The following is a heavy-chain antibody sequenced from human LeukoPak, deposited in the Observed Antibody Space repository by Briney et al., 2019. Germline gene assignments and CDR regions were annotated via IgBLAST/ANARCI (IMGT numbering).Heavy chain of an antibody. CDR2: IIPTFGIA. CDR1: RGTFSSYA. CDR3: ARVRSLTGPSPPDY. V-gene: IGHV1-69*04. D-gene: IGHD4/OR15-4a*01. J-gene: IGHJ4*02. Sequence: SSVKVSFKASRGTFSSYAISGVRQAPGQGLEWMGRIIPTFGIASYAQKFHGRVTITADKSTSTAYMELSSLRSEETAAYYCARVRSLTGPSPPDYWGQGTLVTVSS.